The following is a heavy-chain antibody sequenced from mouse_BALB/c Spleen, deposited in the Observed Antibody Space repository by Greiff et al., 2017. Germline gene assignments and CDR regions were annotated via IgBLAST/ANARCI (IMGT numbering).Heavy chain of an antibody. CDR2: ISYSGST. Sequence: DVQLQESGPGLVKPSQSLSLTCTVTGYSITSDYAWNWIRQFPGNKLEWMGYISYSGSTSYNPSLKSRISITRDTSKNQFFLQLNSVTTEDTATYYCAREQFYAMDYWGQGTSVTVSS. V-gene: IGHV3-2*02. CDR1: GYSITSDYA. CDR3: AREQFYAMDY. D-gene: IGHD6-1*01. J-gene: IGHJ4*01.